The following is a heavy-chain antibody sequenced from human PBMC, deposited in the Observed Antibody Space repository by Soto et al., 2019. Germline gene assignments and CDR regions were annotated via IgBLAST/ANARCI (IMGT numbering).Heavy chain of an antibody. CDR3: AKVTIFGVVDY. D-gene: IGHD3-3*01. V-gene: IGHV3-23*01. CDR2: INNSGAST. CDR1: GFTFSRDA. J-gene: IGHJ4*02. Sequence: EVQLLESGGGLVQPGGSLRLSCTASGFTFSRDAMSWVRQAPGKGLEWVATINNSGASTNYADSVTGRFTISRDNSKNTLYVQMSSLRANDTAVYYCAKVTIFGVVDYWGQGTLVTVSS.